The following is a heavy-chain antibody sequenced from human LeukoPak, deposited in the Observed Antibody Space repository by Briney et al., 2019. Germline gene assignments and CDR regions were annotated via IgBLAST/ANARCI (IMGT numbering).Heavy chain of an antibody. D-gene: IGHD1-20*01. J-gene: IGHJ4*02. Sequence: SETLSLTCTVSGGSIGSYYWSWIRQPLGKGLEWIGYIYYSGNTNYNPSLKSRVTISVDTSKNQFSLKLSSVTAADTAVYYCARFTYITGTTSWGQGTLVTVSS. CDR1: GGSIGSYY. CDR3: ARFTYITGTTS. CDR2: IYYSGNT. V-gene: IGHV4-59*01.